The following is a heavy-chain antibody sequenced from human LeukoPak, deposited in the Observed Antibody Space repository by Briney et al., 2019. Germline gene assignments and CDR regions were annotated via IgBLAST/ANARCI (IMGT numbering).Heavy chain of an antibody. V-gene: IGHV3-21*01. CDR3: ARTVGGYYYYYMDV. D-gene: IGHD3-10*01. Sequence: PGGSVRLSCAASGFTFSSYSMNWVRQAPGKGLEWVSSISSSSSYIYYADSVKGRFTISRDNAKNSLYLQMNSLRAEDTAVYYCARTVGGYYYYYMDVWGKGTTVTISS. J-gene: IGHJ6*03. CDR2: ISSSSSYI. CDR1: GFTFSSYS.